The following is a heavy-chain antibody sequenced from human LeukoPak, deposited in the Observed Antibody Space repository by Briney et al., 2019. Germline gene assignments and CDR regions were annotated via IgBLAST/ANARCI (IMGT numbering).Heavy chain of an antibody. Sequence: SGGSLRLSCAASGFTFSSYSMNWVRQAPGKGLEWVSSISSSSSYIYYADSVKGRFTISRDNAKNSLYLQMNSLRAEDTAVYYCARSLGTVRYFDWLLWPDYWGQGTLVTVSS. CDR1: GFTFSSYS. CDR3: ARSLGTVRYFDWLLWPDY. J-gene: IGHJ4*02. V-gene: IGHV3-21*01. D-gene: IGHD3-9*01. CDR2: ISSSSSYI.